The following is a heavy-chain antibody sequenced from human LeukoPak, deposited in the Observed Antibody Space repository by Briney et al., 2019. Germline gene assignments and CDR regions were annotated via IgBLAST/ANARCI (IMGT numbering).Heavy chain of an antibody. CDR1: GYTFSSYG. Sequence: GASVKVSCKASGYTFSSYGISWVRQAPGQGLEWMGWIASYNGNTKYAQQLQGRVTMTTDTSTGTAYMELRSLRSDDTAVYYCARAGAPAGPPFAYWGQATLVTVSS. CDR3: ARAGAPAGPPFAY. CDR2: IASYNGNT. D-gene: IGHD6-13*01. V-gene: IGHV1-18*01. J-gene: IGHJ4*02.